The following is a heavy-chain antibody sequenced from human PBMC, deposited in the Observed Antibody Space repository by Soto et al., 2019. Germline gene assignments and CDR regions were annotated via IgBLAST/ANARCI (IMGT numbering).Heavy chain of an antibody. Sequence: PGGSLRLSCAASGFTFSSYAMSWVRQAPGKGLEWVSAISGSGGSTYYADSVKGRFTISRDNSKNTLYLQMNSLRAEDTAVYYCAKDLGITIFGVVIGMDVWGQGTTVTVSS. CDR2: ISGSGGST. CDR1: GFTFSSYA. J-gene: IGHJ6*02. V-gene: IGHV3-23*01. D-gene: IGHD3-3*01. CDR3: AKDLGITIFGVVIGMDV.